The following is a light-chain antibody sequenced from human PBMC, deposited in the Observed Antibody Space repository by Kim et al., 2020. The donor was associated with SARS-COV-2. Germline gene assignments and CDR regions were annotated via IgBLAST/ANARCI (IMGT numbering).Light chain of an antibody. V-gene: IGKV1-8*01. Sequence: AIRMTQSPSSFSASTGDRVTITCRASQGISSYLAWYQKKPGKAPKLLIYAASTLQSGVPSRFSGSGSGTDFTLTISCLQSEDFATYYCHQYYSYPPTFGQGTKVDIK. CDR2: AAS. J-gene: IGKJ1*01. CDR3: HQYYSYPPT. CDR1: QGISSY.